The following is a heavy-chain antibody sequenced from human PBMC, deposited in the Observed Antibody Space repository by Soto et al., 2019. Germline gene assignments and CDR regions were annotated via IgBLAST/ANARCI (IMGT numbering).Heavy chain of an antibody. Sequence: EVQLLESGGGLVQPGGSLRLSCVGSGFFFSSYTMTWVRQAPGKGLEWVSSFSATSENTYYADSVRGRFTISRDNAKNTIFLQMNSLTAEDTAMYYCAKARDQQWVRLPFDYWVQGILVIVSS. J-gene: IGHJ4*02. V-gene: IGHV3-23*01. CDR1: GFFFSSYT. D-gene: IGHD6-19*01. CDR2: FSATSENT. CDR3: AKARDQQWVRLPFDY.